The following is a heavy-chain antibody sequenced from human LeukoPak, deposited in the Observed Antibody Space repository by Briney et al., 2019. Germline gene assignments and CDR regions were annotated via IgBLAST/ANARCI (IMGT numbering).Heavy chain of an antibody. CDR2: INHSGST. V-gene: IGHV4-34*01. CDR1: GGSFSGYY. Sequence: PSETLSLTCAVYGGSFSGYYWSWIRQPPGKGLEWIGEINHSGSTNYNPSLKSRVTISVDTSKNQFSLKLSSVTAADTAVNYCASNHYGSGSYYNEGGWFDPWGQGTLVTVSS. J-gene: IGHJ5*02. CDR3: ASNHYGSGSYYNEGGWFDP. D-gene: IGHD3-10*01.